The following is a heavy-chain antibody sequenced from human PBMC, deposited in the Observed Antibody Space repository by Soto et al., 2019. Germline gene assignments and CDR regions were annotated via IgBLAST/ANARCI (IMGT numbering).Heavy chain of an antibody. Sequence: QVQVVESGGGVVQPGRSLRLSCAASGFSFRNYGMHWVRQAPGKGLEWVAVIWHDGSKQYYADSVKGRFTISRDNSKNTLDLQMNTPRSEDTAVYYCLGGLYYDDYWGQGTLVTVSP. V-gene: IGHV3-33*01. CDR2: IWHDGSKQ. J-gene: IGHJ4*02. D-gene: IGHD3-16*01. CDR3: LGGLYYDDY. CDR1: GFSFRNYG.